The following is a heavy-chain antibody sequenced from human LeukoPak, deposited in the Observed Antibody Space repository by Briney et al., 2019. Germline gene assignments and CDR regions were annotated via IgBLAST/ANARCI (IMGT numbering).Heavy chain of an antibody. V-gene: IGHV4-39*01. Sequence: SETLSLTCTVSGDYISSAHYYWGWIRQAPGKGLEWIGTIYYSGSTYYNPSLMGRATISVDRSKNQFSLKLSSVTAADTTVYYCASGVVARGVGQFDYWGQGTLVTVSS. CDR1: GDYISSAHYY. CDR2: IYYSGST. CDR3: ASGVVARGVGQFDY. J-gene: IGHJ4*02. D-gene: IGHD3-10*01.